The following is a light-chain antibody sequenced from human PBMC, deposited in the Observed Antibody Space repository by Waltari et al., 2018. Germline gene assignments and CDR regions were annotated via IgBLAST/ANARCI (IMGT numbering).Light chain of an antibody. Sequence: QSVLTQPPSVSGAPGQRVTISCTGSGSNLGAGYDVHWYQQIPGKAPKLRIYRINNRPSGVPARFSGSQSGTSASLAITGLQADDEADYYCQSYDTSLSVVFGGGTKLTVL. CDR3: QSYDTSLSVV. CDR1: GSNLGAGYD. V-gene: IGLV1-40*01. CDR2: RIN. J-gene: IGLJ2*01.